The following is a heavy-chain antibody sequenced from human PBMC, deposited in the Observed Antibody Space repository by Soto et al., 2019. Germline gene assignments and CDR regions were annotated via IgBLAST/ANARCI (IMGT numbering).Heavy chain of an antibody. CDR3: ARGSGGGSYSSSWFDY. D-gene: IGHD6-13*01. Sequence: QVQLQESGPGLVKPSETLSLTCTVSGGSISSYYWSWIRQPAGKGLEWIGRIYTSGSTNYNPSLKSRVTMSVDTSKNQFSLKLSSVTAADTAVDYCARGSGGGSYSSSWFDYWGQGTLVTVSS. V-gene: IGHV4-4*07. J-gene: IGHJ4*02. CDR2: IYTSGST. CDR1: GGSISSYY.